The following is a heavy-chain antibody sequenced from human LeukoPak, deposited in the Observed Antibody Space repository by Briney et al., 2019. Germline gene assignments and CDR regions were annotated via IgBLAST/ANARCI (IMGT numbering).Heavy chain of an antibody. J-gene: IGHJ4*02. D-gene: IGHD4-17*01. CDR2: ISSSGSTI. CDR1: GLTFSDYY. CDR3: ASSRYGDYVNY. V-gene: IGHV3-11*01. Sequence: GGSLRLSCAASGLTFSDYYMSWIRQAPGKGLEWVSYISSSGSTIYYADSVKGRFTISRDNAKNSLYLQMNSLRAEDTAVYYCASSRYGDYVNYWGQGTLVTVSS.